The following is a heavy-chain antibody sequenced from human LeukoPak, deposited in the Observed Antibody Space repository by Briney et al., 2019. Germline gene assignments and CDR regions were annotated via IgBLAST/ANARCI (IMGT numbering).Heavy chain of an antibody. CDR1: GYTYTGYY. CDR3: ARQWLGSQCFDP. Sequence: ASVKISCKASGYTYTGYYIHWVRQAPGQGLEWMGWINPNSGGTKYAQKFQGRVTMTRDTSISTAYMELSGLRSDDTAVYYCARQWLGSQCFDPWGQGTLVTVSS. V-gene: IGHV1-2*02. J-gene: IGHJ5*02. D-gene: IGHD6-19*01. CDR2: INPNSGGT.